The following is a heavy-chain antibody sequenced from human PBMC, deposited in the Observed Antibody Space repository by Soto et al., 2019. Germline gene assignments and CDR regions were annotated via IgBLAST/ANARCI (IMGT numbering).Heavy chain of an antibody. J-gene: IGHJ4*02. CDR1: GDSMSSSNW. CDR2: AHHSGRT. Sequence: QVQLLESGPGLLKPSGTLSLTCTVSGDSMSSSNWWNWVRQPPGKGLEWIGEAHHSGRTNYNPSLTRHVTISVARSQNHFSLQLTSVTAADTAVYSCATSEATALDYWGQGTLVTVSS. V-gene: IGHV4-4*02. CDR3: ATSEATALDY.